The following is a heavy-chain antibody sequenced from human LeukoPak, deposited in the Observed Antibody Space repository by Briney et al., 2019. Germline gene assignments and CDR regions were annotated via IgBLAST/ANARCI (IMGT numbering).Heavy chain of an antibody. CDR1: GFTFSSNA. J-gene: IGHJ4*02. CDR3: AKDRAKIQLWRNPSNYFDN. D-gene: IGHD5-18*01. Sequence: PGGSLRLSCAASGFTFSSNAMSRLRQAPGKPPERVSATSGSGGGTCYADSVKGGFTISRDNSKNTLYLQMNSLRAEDTAVYYCAKDRAKIQLWRNPSNYFDNWGQGTLVTVSS. CDR2: TSGSGGGT. V-gene: IGHV3-23*01.